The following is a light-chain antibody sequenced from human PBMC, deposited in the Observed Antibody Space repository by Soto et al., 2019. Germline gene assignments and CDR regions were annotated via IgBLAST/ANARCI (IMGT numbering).Light chain of an antibody. Sequence: DIQMAQAPSTLSASVGDRVTITCRARQSISSWLAWYQQKPGKAPKLLIYAASSLQSGVPSRFSGSGAGTDCTLTISSLQPEEFATYYCQQANSFPLNFGGGTKVDIK. J-gene: IGKJ4*01. V-gene: IGKV1-12*01. CDR3: QQANSFPLN. CDR1: QSISSW. CDR2: AAS.